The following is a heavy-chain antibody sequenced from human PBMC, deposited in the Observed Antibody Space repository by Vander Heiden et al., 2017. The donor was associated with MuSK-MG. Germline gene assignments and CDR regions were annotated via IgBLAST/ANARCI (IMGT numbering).Heavy chain of an antibody. J-gene: IGHJ3*02. CDR3: TRAFGVAGMMGDAFDI. CDR1: EFPSSIPW. CDR2: IKNEGSST. Sequence: EVQLVEPGGGLVQPGVSLRLSCAASEFPSSIPWTPWVLHAPGKGLVWVSRIKNEGSSTSYADSGKGRFTISRDNAKNTLYLQMNRLRAEDTAVYYCTRAFGVAGMMGDAFDIWGQGTMVTVSS. D-gene: IGHD6-19*01. V-gene: IGHV3-74*01.